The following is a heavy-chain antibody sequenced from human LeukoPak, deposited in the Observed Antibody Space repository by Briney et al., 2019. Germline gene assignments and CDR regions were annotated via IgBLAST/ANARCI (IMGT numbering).Heavy chain of an antibody. J-gene: IGHJ4*02. V-gene: IGHV4-4*07. D-gene: IGHD6-6*01. Sequence: SETLSLTCTVSGGSISSYYWSWIRQPAGKGLEWIGRIYTSGRTNYNPSLKSRVTMSVDTSKKQFSLKLSSVTAADTAVYYCARDPQLGPFDYWGQGSMVTVSS. CDR2: IYTSGRT. CDR1: GGSISSYY. CDR3: ARDPQLGPFDY.